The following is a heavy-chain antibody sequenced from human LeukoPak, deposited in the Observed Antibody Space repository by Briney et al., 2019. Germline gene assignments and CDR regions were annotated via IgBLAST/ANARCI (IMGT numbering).Heavy chain of an antibody. Sequence: QAGGSLRLSCAASGFTFTSYWMNWVRQAPGKGLEWLANIKHDGSEKYYVDSVRGRFSISRDNAKNSLYLQMNSLRAEDTAVYYCARAKYTTRNYDFWSGRSPFDPWGQGTLVTVSS. CDR1: GFTFTSYW. V-gene: IGHV3-7*01. D-gene: IGHD3-3*01. CDR3: ARAKYTTRNYDFWSGRSPFDP. J-gene: IGHJ5*02. CDR2: IKHDGSEK.